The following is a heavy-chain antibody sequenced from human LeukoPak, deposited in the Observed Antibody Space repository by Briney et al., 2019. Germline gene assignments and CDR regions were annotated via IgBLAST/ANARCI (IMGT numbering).Heavy chain of an antibody. CDR3: ARAGTVTIDGKGVPDY. Sequence: GGSLRLSCAASGFTFSTHWMHWVRHAPGKGLVWVSRINPEETTTSYADSVKGRFTISRDNAKNSLYLQMNSLRAEDTAVYYCARAGTVTIDGKGVPDYWGQGTLVTVSS. D-gene: IGHD4-17*01. J-gene: IGHJ4*02. V-gene: IGHV3-74*01. CDR1: GFTFSTHW. CDR2: INPEETTT.